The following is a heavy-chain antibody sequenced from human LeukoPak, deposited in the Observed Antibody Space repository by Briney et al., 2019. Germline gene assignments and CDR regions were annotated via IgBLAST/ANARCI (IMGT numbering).Heavy chain of an antibody. D-gene: IGHD6-13*01. CDR1: GGSVGSGTFY. CDR3: AREHSSSWVDY. CDR2: IYYSGST. J-gene: IGHJ4*02. Sequence: KTSETLSLTCTVSGGSVGSGTFYWSWIRQPPGKGLEWIGDIYYSGSTNYNPSLKSRVTISVDMSTNQFSLKLISVTAADTAVYYCAREHSSSWVDYWGQGILVSVSS. V-gene: IGHV4-61*01.